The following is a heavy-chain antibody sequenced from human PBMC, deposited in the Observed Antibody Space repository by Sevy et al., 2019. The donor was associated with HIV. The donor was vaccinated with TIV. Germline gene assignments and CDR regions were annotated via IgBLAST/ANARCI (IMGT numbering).Heavy chain of an antibody. Sequence: GGSLRLSCEGYGSTFSNFGIHWVRQAPGKGLEWVATILYDGSHEKYADSVKGRFTISRDNSKNTVFLQMNSLRTDDTAVYYCARERAWIDVWGQGTTVTVSS. CDR2: ILYDGSHE. D-gene: IGHD2-2*03. CDR1: GSTFSNFG. V-gene: IGHV3-30*03. CDR3: ARERAWIDV. J-gene: IGHJ6*01.